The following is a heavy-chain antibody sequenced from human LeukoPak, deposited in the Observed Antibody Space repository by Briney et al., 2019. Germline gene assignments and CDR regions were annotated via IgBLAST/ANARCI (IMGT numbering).Heavy chain of an antibody. CDR3: AKAPNYSGSYFLDY. V-gene: IGHV3-30*18. D-gene: IGHD1-26*01. J-gene: IGHJ4*02. Sequence: PGRSLRLSCAASGFTFSSHGMHWVRQAPGKGLEWVVVISADGDTKYYADSVKGRFTISRDNSKNTVYLEMNSLREEDTAVYYCAKAPNYSGSYFLDYWGQGTLVTVSS. CDR1: GFTFSSHG. CDR2: ISADGDTK.